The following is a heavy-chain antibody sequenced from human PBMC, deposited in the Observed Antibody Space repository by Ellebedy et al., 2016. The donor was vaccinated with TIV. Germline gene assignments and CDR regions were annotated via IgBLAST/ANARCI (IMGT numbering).Heavy chain of an antibody. D-gene: IGHD3-22*01. CDR3: AKGSSSGFNYDRVGFQY. Sequence: GESLKISCAASGFTFSNFAMHWVRQAPGKGLEWLSVISAGGDNTYNADSVKGRFTITRDNSKNTLFLQMNRLRTEDTAVYYCAKGSSSGFNYDRVGFQYWGQGTLATVSS. CDR2: ISAGGDNT. CDR1: GFTFSNFA. V-gene: IGHV3-23*01. J-gene: IGHJ4*02.